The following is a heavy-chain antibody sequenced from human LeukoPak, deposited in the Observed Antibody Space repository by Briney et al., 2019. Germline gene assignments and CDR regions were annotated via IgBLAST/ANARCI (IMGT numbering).Heavy chain of an antibody. Sequence: PSETLSLTCAVSGGSISTKNWWTWVRQPPGKGLEWVGEIYLRGNTNYNPSLESRVTISVDESKTQLSLRLESVTAADTAVYYCARGTITTVTDSWGPGTLVTVSS. CDR2: IYLRGNT. CDR1: GGSISTKNW. J-gene: IGHJ4*02. D-gene: IGHD4-17*01. V-gene: IGHV4-4*02. CDR3: ARGTITTVTDS.